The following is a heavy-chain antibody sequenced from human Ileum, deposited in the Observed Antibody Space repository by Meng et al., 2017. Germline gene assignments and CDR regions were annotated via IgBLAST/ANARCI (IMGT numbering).Heavy chain of an antibody. D-gene: IGHD2/OR15-2a*01. V-gene: IGHV3-74*01. Sequence: EVQLVESGGALFQSGGSLRLPCAASGSTFSSYWMHWVRQVPGKGLVWVSRIRYDGSRTGYADSVKGRFTISRDNAKNTVYLQMNSLRAEDTAIYYCAKDFSSSPGDYWGQGTLVTVSS. CDR3: AKDFSSSPGDY. CDR2: IRYDGSRT. J-gene: IGHJ4*02. CDR1: GSTFSSYW.